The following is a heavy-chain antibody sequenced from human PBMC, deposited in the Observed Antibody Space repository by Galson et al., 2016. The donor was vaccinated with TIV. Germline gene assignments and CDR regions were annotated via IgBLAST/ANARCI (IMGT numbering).Heavy chain of an antibody. CDR3: AKPGKSGDYSWDAFDV. J-gene: IGHJ3*01. Sequence: SLRLSCAASGFTVSDNYMNWVRQAPGKGLEWVSSVSLSGAYTYYADSVKGRFSISRDKSKSTLYLLLNSLRVEDTAIYYCAKPGKSGDYSWDAFDVWGQGTMVTVSS. CDR2: VSLSGAYT. D-gene: IGHD1-26*01. CDR1: GFTVSDNY. V-gene: IGHV3-23*01.